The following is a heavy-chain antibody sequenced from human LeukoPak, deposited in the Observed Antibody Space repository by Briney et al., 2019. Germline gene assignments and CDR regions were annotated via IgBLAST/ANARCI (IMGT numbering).Heavy chain of an antibody. V-gene: IGHV4-59*08. D-gene: IGHD5-18*01. CDR3: ASYSPTLSFDY. CDR1: GGSISSYY. Sequence: SETLSLTCTVSGGSISSYYWSWIRQPPGKGLEWIGYIHYSGSTNYNPSLKSRVTISVDTSKNQFSLKLSSVTAADTAVYYCASYSPTLSFDYWGQGTLVTVSS. CDR2: IHYSGST. J-gene: IGHJ4*02.